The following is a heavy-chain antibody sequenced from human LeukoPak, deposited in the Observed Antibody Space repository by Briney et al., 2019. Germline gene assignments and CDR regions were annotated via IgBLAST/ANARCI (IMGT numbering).Heavy chain of an antibody. D-gene: IGHD6-19*01. V-gene: IGHV1-2*02. CDR1: GYSFTGYY. CDR2: INPNSGGT. Sequence: GASVKVSCEASGYSFTGYYIHWVRQAPGQGLEWMGWINPNSGGTNYAQKFQGRVTMTRDTSISTAYMELSRLRSDDTAVYYCARDWDIAVAFFDCWGQGTLVTVSS. J-gene: IGHJ4*02. CDR3: ARDWDIAVAFFDC.